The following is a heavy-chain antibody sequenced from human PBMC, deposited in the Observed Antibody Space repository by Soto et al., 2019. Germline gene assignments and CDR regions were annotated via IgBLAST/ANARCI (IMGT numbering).Heavy chain of an antibody. Sequence: SETLSLTCTVSGGSIRSYYWNWIRQPPGKGLEWIGYIYYTGNTNYNPSLKSRVTISADTSKNQFSLKLSSVTAADTAVYYCARDDEKMGSDAFDIWGQGTMVTVSS. D-gene: IGHD3-16*01. J-gene: IGHJ3*02. V-gene: IGHV4-59*01. CDR2: IYYTGNT. CDR1: GGSIRSYY. CDR3: ARDDEKMGSDAFDI.